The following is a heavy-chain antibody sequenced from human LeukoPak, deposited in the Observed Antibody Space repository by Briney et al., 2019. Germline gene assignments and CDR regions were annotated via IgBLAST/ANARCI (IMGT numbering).Heavy chain of an antibody. D-gene: IGHD3-3*01. J-gene: IGHJ5*02. CDR2: INPSGGST. CDR1: GYTFTSYY. V-gene: IGHV1-46*01. Sequence: ASVKVSCKASGYTFTSYYMHWVRQAPGQGLEWMGIINPSGGSTSYAQKFQGRVTMTRDMSTSTVYMELSSLRSEDTAMYYCARDSWSGFDPWGQGTLVTVSS. CDR3: ARDSWSGFDP.